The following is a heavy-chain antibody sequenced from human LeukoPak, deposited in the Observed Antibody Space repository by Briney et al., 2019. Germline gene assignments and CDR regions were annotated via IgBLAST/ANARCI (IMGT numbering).Heavy chain of an antibody. D-gene: IGHD3-22*01. V-gene: IGHV4-39*07. CDR3: ARDRYYYDSSSYYSAFDT. CDR2: IYYSGST. J-gene: IGHJ3*02. CDR1: GGSISSSSYY. Sequence: PSETLSLTCTVSGGSISSSSYYWGWIRQPPGKGLEWIGSIYYSGSTNYNPSLKSRVTMSVDTSNNQFSLKLRSVTAADTAVYYCARDRYYYDSSSYYSAFDTWGQGTMVTVSS.